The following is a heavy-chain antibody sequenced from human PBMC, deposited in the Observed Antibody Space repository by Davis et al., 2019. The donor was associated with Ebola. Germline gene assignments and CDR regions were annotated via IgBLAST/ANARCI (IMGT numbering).Heavy chain of an antibody. CDR1: GSTFDAYA. CDR2: ISWNSGSI. Sequence: GGSLRPSCPASGSTFDAYAMHWVRHAPGKGLEWVSGISWNSGSIGYADSVKGRFTISRDNAKNSLYLQMNSLRAEDTAVYYCAIDYYYDSSGYTPGEDWGQGTLVTVSS. V-gene: IGHV3-9*01. D-gene: IGHD3-22*01. J-gene: IGHJ4*02. CDR3: AIDYYYDSSGYTPGED.